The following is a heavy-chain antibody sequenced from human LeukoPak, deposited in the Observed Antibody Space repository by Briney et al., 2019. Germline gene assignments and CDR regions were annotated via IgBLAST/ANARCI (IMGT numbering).Heavy chain of an antibody. V-gene: IGHV4-59*01. J-gene: IGHJ3*02. CDR1: GGSISSYY. Sequence: SETLSLTRTVSGGSISSYYWSWIRQPPGKGLEWIGYIYYSGSTNYNPSLKSRVTISVDTSKNQFSLKLSSVTAADTAVYYCARVRHGAFDIWGQGTMVTVSS. CDR3: ARVRHGAFDI. CDR2: IYYSGST.